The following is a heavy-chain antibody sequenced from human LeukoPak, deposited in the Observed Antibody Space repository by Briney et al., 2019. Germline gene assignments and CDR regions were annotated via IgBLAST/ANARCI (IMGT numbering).Heavy chain of an antibody. CDR1: GFTFSDYY. J-gene: IGHJ4*02. D-gene: IGHD3-22*01. CDR2: ISSSSSYT. V-gene: IGHV3-11*06. Sequence: GGSLRLSCAASGFTFSDYYMSWIRQAPGKGLEWVSYISSSSSYTNYADSVKGRFTISRDNAKNSLYLQMNSLSAEDTAVYYCAKDPGYYDSTAYIFEYWGQGTLVTVSS. CDR3: AKDPGYYDSTAYIFEY.